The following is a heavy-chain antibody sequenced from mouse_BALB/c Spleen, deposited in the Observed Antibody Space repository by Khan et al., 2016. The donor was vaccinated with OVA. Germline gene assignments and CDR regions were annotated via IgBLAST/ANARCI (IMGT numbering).Heavy chain of an antibody. V-gene: IGHV2-3*01. J-gene: IGHJ4*01. CDR3: TKITPDYYSFDY. CDR2: IWGEGST. D-gene: IGHD1-1*01. Sequence: VQLKESGPGLVAPSQSLSITCTVSGFSLTSYGVNWVRQPPGKGLEWLGVIWGEGSTNYHSALISRLIISKDNSKSQVFLKLNSLQTDVPARYSATKITPDYYSFDYWGQGASVTVSS. CDR1: GFSLTSYG.